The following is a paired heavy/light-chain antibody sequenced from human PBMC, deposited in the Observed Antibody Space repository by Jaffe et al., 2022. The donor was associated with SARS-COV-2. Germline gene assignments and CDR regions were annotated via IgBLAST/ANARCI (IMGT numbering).Light chain of an antibody. CDR1: QFVNMY. Sequence: DIQMTQSPSSLSASVGDRVTITCRASQFVNMYLNWFQQKPGKAPNLLMFGISSLLSGVPSRFSGSSSGTNFTLTISSLQPEDSATYYCQQSYSTPGTFGQGTKVEIK. J-gene: IGKJ1*01. CDR3: QQSYSTPGT. V-gene: IGKV1-39*01. CDR2: GIS.
Heavy chain of an antibody. D-gene: IGHD5-18*01. CDR2: IYPGDSET. CDR1: GYDFSTHW. J-gene: IGHJ3*02. V-gene: IGHV5-51*01. Sequence: EVQLVQSGTEVKKPGESLKISCKASGYDFSTHWIGWVRQLPGKGLEWMGIIYPGDSETRYSPSFHGQVTMSVDKSIATAYLQWRSLKASDTAIYYCARHLSTSLVAPFHIWGQGTLVTVSS. CDR3: ARHLSTSLVAPFHI.